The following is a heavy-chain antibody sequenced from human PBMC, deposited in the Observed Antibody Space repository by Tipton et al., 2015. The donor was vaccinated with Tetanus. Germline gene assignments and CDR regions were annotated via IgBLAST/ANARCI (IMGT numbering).Heavy chain of an antibody. V-gene: IGHV4-30-4*01. Sequence: TLSLTCTVSGGSISSDAHYWSWIRQAPGKGLEWLGYISHSGTTNYNPSLMSRVTLSLDTARGQFSLKLTSVTAADAAVYYCARDSYYSSRWSFADYWGQGTLVTVSS. J-gene: IGHJ4*02. D-gene: IGHD3-22*01. CDR1: GGSISSDAHY. CDR2: ISHSGTT. CDR3: ARDSYYSSRWSFADY.